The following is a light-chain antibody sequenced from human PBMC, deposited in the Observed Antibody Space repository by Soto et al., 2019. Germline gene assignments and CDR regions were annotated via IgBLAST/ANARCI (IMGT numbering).Light chain of an antibody. CDR3: QQYDDWQT. V-gene: IGKV3-15*01. Sequence: EIVLTQSPATLSVCPGEIATLSCKASQSVSRNLAWYQQKPGQAPRLLIYASSTRATGIPDRFSGSASGTEFTLTISSLQSEDFAVYYCQQYDDWQTFGQGTKVDIK. CDR1: QSVSRN. CDR2: ASS. J-gene: IGKJ1*01.